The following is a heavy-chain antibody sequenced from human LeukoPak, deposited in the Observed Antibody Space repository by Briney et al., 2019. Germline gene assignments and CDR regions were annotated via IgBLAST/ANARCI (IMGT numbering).Heavy chain of an antibody. CDR1: GGSISSSSYY. D-gene: IGHD3-22*01. CDR2: IYYSGST. Sequence: PSETLSLTCTVSGGSISSSSYYWGWIRQPPGKGLEWIGSIYYSGSTYYNPSLKSRVTISVDTSKNQFSLKLSSVTAADTAVYYCARSPAYYDSSVNILGVGFDIWGQGTMVTVSS. V-gene: IGHV4-39*07. J-gene: IGHJ3*02. CDR3: ARSPAYYDSSVNILGVGFDI.